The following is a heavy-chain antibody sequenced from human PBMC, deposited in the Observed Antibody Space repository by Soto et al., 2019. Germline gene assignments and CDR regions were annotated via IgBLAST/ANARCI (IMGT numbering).Heavy chain of an antibody. CDR2: INAGNGNT. J-gene: IGHJ5*02. CDR1: GYTFTSYA. CDR3: ARDRRGSSSWDSLNWFDP. Sequence: ASVKVSCKASGYTFTSYAMHWVRQAPGQRLEWMGWINAGNGNTKYSQKFQGRVTITRDTSASTAYMELGSLRSEDTAVYYCARDRRGSSSWDSLNWFDPWGQGTLVTVSS. D-gene: IGHD6-13*01. V-gene: IGHV1-3*01.